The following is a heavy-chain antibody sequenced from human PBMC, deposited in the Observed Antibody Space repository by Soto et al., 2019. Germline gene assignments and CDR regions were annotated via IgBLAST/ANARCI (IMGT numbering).Heavy chain of an antibody. V-gene: IGHV3-23*01. CDR3: AKLLPKWSSGWYGIFDY. CDR1: GFTFSSYA. CDR2: ISGSGGST. J-gene: IGHJ4*02. Sequence: GGSLRLSCAASGFTFSSYAMSWVRQAPGKGLEWVSAISGSGGSTYYADSVKGRFTISRDNSKNTLYLQMNSLRAEDTAVYYCAKLLPKWSSGWYGIFDYWGQGTLVTVSS. D-gene: IGHD6-19*01.